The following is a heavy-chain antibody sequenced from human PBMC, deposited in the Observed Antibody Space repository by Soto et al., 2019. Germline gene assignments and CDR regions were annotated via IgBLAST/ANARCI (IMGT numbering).Heavy chain of an antibody. Sequence: QVQLVQSGAEVKKPGASVKFSCKASGYTFTSYGISWVRQAPGQGLEWMGWISAYNGNTNYAQKLQGRVTMTTDTSTSTAYMELRSLRSDDTAVYYCARATFGGVIVISSDYWGQGTLVTVSS. J-gene: IGHJ4*02. D-gene: IGHD3-16*02. V-gene: IGHV1-18*01. CDR3: ARATFGGVIVISSDY. CDR1: GYTFTSYG. CDR2: ISAYNGNT.